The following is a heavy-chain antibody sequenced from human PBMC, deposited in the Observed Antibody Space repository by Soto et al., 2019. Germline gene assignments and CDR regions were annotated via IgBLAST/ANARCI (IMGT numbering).Heavy chain of an antibody. J-gene: IGHJ6*03. CDR1: GYTFTSYG. Sequence: ASVKVSCKASGYTFTSYGISWVRQAPGQGLEWMGWISAYNGNTNYAQKLQGRVTMTTDTSTSTAYMELRSLRSDDRAVYYCARRFILLRYFAGARYYYYYRDVWGKGTTDTVS. CDR2: ISAYNGNT. CDR3: ARRFILLRYFAGARYYYYYRDV. V-gene: IGHV1-18*01. D-gene: IGHD3-9*01.